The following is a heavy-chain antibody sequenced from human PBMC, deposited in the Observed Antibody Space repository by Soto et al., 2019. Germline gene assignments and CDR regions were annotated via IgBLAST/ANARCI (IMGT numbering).Heavy chain of an antibody. V-gene: IGHV1-18*04. Sequence: ASVKVSCKASGYTFTSYGISWVRQAPGQGLEWMGWISAYNGNTNYAQKLQGRVTMTTDTSTSTAYMELRSLRSDDTAVYYCARDGDYNYYYYGMDVWGQGTTVTVSS. J-gene: IGHJ6*02. D-gene: IGHD4-17*01. CDR2: ISAYNGNT. CDR1: GYTFTSYG. CDR3: ARDGDYNYYYYGMDV.